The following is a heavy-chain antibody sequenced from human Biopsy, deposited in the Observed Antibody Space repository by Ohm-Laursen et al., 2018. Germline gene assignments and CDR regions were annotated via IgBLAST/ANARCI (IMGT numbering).Heavy chain of an antibody. J-gene: IGHJ4*02. CDR3: ARGSNDFGGLYFPR. D-gene: IGHD4-23*01. V-gene: IGHV4-59*11. CDR2: ISYTGYT. Sequence: TLSLTCTVSGGSFTGHYWSWIRQPPGKGLEWIGHISYTGYTSYNASLKSRITISVDTSRNHFSLRLSSLTAADSAVYYCARGSNDFGGLYFPRWGQGTLLTVSS. CDR1: GGSFTGHY.